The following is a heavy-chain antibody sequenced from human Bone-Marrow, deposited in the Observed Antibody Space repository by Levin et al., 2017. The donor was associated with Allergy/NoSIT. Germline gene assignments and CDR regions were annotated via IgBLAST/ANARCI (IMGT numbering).Heavy chain of an antibody. D-gene: IGHD3-10*01. CDR1: GGSFSGSY. CDR3: ARGLSWYGSGSPDAFDI. CDR2: INHSGST. Sequence: SQTLSLTCAVYGGSFSGSYWSWIRQPPGKGLEWIGEINHSGSTNYNPSLKSRVAISVDTSKNQFSLKLSSVTAADTAVFYCARGLSWYGSGSPDAFDIWGQGTMVTVSS. J-gene: IGHJ3*02. V-gene: IGHV4-34*01.